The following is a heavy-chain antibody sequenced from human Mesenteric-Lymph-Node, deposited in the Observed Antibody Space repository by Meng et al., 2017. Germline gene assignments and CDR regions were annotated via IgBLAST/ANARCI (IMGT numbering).Heavy chain of an antibody. V-gene: IGHV4-30-4*08. CDR3: ARGELLWDY. J-gene: IGHJ4*02. CDR2: IHSSGST. D-gene: IGHD2-2*01. Sequence: QLPESGPGMVKPSGTLSLTCVVSGGSISSGGYYWSWIRQHPGKGLEWIGYIHSSGSTYYNPSLKSRVTISVDTSKNQFSLKLSSVTAADTAVYFCARGELLWDYWGQGTLVTVSS. CDR1: GGSISSGGYY.